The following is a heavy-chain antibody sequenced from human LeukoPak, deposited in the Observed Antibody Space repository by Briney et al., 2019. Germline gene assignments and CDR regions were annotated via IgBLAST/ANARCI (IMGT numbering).Heavy chain of an antibody. D-gene: IGHD5-18*01. CDR3: ARHTWIQLWSNWFDP. Sequence: SQTLSLTCTVSGGSISSGGYYWSWIRQPPGKGLEWIGSIYYSGSTYYNPSLKSRVTISVDTSKNQFSLKLSSVTAADTAVYYCARHTWIQLWSNWFDPWGQGTLVTVSS. J-gene: IGHJ5*02. CDR1: GGSISSGGYY. V-gene: IGHV4-30-2*03. CDR2: IYYSGST.